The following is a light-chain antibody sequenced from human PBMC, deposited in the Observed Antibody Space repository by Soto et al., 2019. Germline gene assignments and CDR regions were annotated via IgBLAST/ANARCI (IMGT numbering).Light chain of an antibody. V-gene: IGLV1-47*01. CDR2: RNN. J-gene: IGLJ1*01. CDR3: AAWDDSLSGSYV. CDR1: SSNIGSNY. Sequence: QSVLTQPPSASGTPGQWVTISCSGSSSNIGSNYVYWYQQIPGTAPKLLIYRNNQRPSGVPDRFSGSKSGTSASLAISGLRSEDEADYYCAAWDDSLSGSYVFGTGTKVTVL.